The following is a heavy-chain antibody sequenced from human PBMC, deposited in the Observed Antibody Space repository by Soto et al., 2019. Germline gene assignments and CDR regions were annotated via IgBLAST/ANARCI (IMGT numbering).Heavy chain of an antibody. J-gene: IGHJ4*02. CDR3: ARARSSDYDITAFDY. CDR2: ISRSSSYI. V-gene: IGHV3-21*01. D-gene: IGHD3-9*01. Sequence: PGGSLRLSCAASGFTFGTYSMNWVRQAPGKGLEWVSSISRSSSYIYYADSVKGRFTISRDNAKNSLYLQMNSLRAEDTAVYYCARARSSDYDITAFDYWGQGTRVTVSS. CDR1: GFTFGTYS.